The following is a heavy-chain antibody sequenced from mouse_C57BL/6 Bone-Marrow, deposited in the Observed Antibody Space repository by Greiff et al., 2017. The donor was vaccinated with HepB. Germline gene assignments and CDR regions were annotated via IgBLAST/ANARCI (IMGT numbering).Heavy chain of an antibody. CDR3: ARVRLRRGYAMDY. CDR2: INPSSGYT. CDR1: GYTFTSYW. J-gene: IGHJ4*01. D-gene: IGHD2-4*01. V-gene: IGHV1-7*01. Sequence: VQLQQSGAELAKPGASVKLSCKASGYTFTSYWMHWVKQRPGQGLEWIGYINPSSGYTKYNQKFKDKATLTADKSSSTAYMQLSNLTYEDSAVYYCARVRLRRGYAMDYWGQGTSVTVSS.